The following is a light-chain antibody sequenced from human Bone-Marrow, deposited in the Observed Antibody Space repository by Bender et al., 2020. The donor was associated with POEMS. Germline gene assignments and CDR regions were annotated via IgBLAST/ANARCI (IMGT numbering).Light chain of an antibody. V-gene: IGLV2-23*02. CDR3: CSYAGSKTWV. CDR1: ISDVGSYNL. CDR2: EVS. J-gene: IGLJ3*02. Sequence: QSALTQPASVSGSPGQSITISCTGTISDVGSYNLVSWYQQYPGKAPKTMIYEVSRWPSGVSHRFSGSKSGNTASLTISGLQAEDEADYYCCSYAGSKTWVFGGGTKLTVL.